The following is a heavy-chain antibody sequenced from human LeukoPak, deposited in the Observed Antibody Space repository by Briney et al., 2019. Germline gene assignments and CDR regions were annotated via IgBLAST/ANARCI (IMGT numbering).Heavy chain of an antibody. D-gene: IGHD5-12*01. J-gene: IGHJ4*02. V-gene: IGHV4-34*01. CDR1: GGSFSGYY. CDR3: VRHAENGSDRFDY. Sequence: SETLSLTCAVYGGSFSGYYWSWIRQPPGKGLEWIGEINHSGSTNYNPSLKSRVTISVDTSKNQFSLKLSSVTAADTAVYYCVRHAENGSDRFDYWGQGTLVTVSS. CDR2: INHSGST.